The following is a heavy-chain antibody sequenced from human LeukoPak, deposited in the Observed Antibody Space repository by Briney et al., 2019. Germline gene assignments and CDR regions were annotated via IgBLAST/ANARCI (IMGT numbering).Heavy chain of an antibody. D-gene: IGHD2-2*01. J-gene: IGHJ4*02. V-gene: IGHV4-31*03. CDR1: GGSISSGGYY. CDR2: IYYSGST. Sequence: SQTLSLTCTVSGGSISSGGYYWSWIRQHPGKGLEWIGYIYYSGSTYYNPSLKSRVTISVDTSKNQLSLKLRSVTAADTAVYCCAKTNEDRSSTSCYGYYFAYWGQGTLVTVSS. CDR3: AKTNEDRSSTSCYGYYFAY.